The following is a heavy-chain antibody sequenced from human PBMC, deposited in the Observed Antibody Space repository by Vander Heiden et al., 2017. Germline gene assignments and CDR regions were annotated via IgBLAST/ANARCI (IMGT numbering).Heavy chain of an antibody. CDR3: ASGYPRAFDI. Sequence: LRLSCAASGFTFDDYAMHWVRQAPGKGLEWVSGISWNSGSIGYADSVKGRFTISRDNAKNSLYLQMNSLRAEDMALYYCASGYPRAFDIWGQGTMVTVSS. J-gene: IGHJ3*02. CDR1: GFTFDDYA. V-gene: IGHV3-9*03. CDR2: ISWNSGSI. D-gene: IGHD6-13*01.